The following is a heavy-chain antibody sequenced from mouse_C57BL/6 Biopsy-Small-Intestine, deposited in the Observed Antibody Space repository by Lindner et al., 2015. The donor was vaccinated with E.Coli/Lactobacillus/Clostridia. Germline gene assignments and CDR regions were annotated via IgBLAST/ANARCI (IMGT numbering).Heavy chain of an antibody. CDR2: ILPGSGST. Sequence: VQLQESGAEVMKPGASVKLSCRATGYTISGSWIEWVKERPGHGLEWIGEILPGSGSTNYNEKFKDKATFTADASSNTAYMQLSSLTTEDSAIYYCARFPYYSDPYAMDYWGQGTSVTVPS. D-gene: IGHD2-12*01. J-gene: IGHJ4*01. V-gene: IGHV1-9*01. CDR1: GYTISGSW. CDR3: ARFPYYSDPYAMDY.